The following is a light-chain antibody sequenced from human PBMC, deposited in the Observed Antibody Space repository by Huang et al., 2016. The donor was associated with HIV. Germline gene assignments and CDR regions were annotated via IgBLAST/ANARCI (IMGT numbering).Light chain of an antibody. Sequence: EIVMTQSPGTLSVSPGERATLSCRASQCVRSNLAWYQQKPGQAPRLLIYDASTSATGVPARFSGSGSGTQFTLSISSRQSEDFAVYYCQQYDNWPPFTFGPGTKVDIK. CDR3: QQYDNWPPFT. V-gene: IGKV3-15*01. CDR1: QCVRSN. CDR2: DAS. J-gene: IGKJ3*01.